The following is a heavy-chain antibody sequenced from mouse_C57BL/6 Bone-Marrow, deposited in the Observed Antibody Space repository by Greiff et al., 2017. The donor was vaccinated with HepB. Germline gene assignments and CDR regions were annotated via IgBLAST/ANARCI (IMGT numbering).Heavy chain of an antibody. D-gene: IGHD1-1*01. J-gene: IGHJ1*03. V-gene: IGHV5-17*01. CDR1: GFTFSDYG. Sequence: EVKLMESGGGLVKPGGSLKLSCAASGFTFSDYGMHWVRQAPEKGLEWVAYISSGSSTIYYADTVKGRFTISRDNAKNTLFLQMTSLRSEDTAMYYCAREGTTVVAPYWYFDVWGTGTTVTVSA. CDR3: AREGTTVVAPYWYFDV. CDR2: ISSGSSTI.